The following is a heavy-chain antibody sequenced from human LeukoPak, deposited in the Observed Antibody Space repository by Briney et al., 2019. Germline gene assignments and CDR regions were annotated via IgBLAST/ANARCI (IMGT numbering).Heavy chain of an antibody. Sequence: GASVKVSCKASGYTFTSYGISWVRQAPGQGLEWMEWISAYNGNTNYAQKLQGRVTMTTDTSTSTAYMELRSLRSDDTAVYYCARTYYYGSGSYYNYWGQGTLVTVSS. V-gene: IGHV1-18*01. J-gene: IGHJ4*02. CDR3: ARTYYYGSGSYYNY. CDR1: GYTFTSYG. D-gene: IGHD3-10*01. CDR2: ISAYNGNT.